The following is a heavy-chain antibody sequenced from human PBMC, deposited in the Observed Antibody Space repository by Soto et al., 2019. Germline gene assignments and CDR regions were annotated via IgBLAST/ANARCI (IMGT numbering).Heavy chain of an antibody. Sequence: SETLSITCAVYGGSFSGYYWSWIRQRPGKGLEWIGEINHRGSTNYNSSLKSRVTISVDTSKNQFSLKVSSVTAADTAVYYCARPYCSSTSCYTGGHYYGMDVWGQGTTVTVSS. CDR3: ARPYCSSTSCYTGGHYYGMDV. V-gene: IGHV4-34*01. CDR2: INHRGST. D-gene: IGHD2-2*02. J-gene: IGHJ6*02. CDR1: GGSFSGYY.